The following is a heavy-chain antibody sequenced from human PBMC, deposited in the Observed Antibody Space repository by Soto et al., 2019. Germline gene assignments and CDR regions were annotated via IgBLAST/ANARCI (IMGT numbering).Heavy chain of an antibody. CDR2: VNPSGGHT. CDR1: GDTFTVYH. CDR3: ARSPGIATS. J-gene: IGHJ5*02. Sequence: APVKGSRKASGDTFTVYHIHRVRQAPGQGLEWMGTVNPSGGHTTYAQHFLGRVTMTRDTSTSTLYMELTSLTSEDMAVYYCARSPGIATSWGQGTLVTVSS. V-gene: IGHV1-46*01. D-gene: IGHD6-13*01.